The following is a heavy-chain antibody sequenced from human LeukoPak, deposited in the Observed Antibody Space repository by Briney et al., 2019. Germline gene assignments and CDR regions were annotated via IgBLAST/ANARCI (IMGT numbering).Heavy chain of an antibody. D-gene: IGHD5-18*01. CDR1: GYTFTGYY. CDR2: INPNSGGT. CDR3: ARSVYSYGYPDPDY. V-gene: IGHV1-2*02. Sequence: ASVKVSCKASGYTFTGYYMHWVRQAPGQGLEWMGWINPNSGGTNYAQKFQGRVTMTRDTSISTAYMELSRLRSDDTAVYYCARSVYSYGYPDPDYWGQGTLVTVSS. J-gene: IGHJ4*02.